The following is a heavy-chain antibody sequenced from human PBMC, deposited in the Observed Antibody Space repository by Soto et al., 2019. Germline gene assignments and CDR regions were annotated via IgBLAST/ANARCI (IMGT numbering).Heavy chain of an antibody. CDR2: IYIGGST. V-gene: IGHV4-4*07. Sequence: NPSETLSLTCTVSGGSISSRYWSWIRQPAGKGLEWIGRIYIGGSTNYNPSLESRVTMSVDTSRNQFSLKLSSVTAADTAVYYCASALLDYGDYYFDYWGPGTMVTV. CDR1: GGSISSRY. J-gene: IGHJ4*02. D-gene: IGHD4-17*01. CDR3: ASALLDYGDYYFDY.